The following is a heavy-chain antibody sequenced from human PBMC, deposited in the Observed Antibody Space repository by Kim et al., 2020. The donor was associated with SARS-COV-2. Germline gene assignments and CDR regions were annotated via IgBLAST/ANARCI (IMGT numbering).Heavy chain of an antibody. J-gene: IGHJ4*02. CDR3: AKDMMYSSGGCDS. V-gene: IGHV3-23*01. CDR2: ISGSAGST. Sequence: GGSLRLSCTASGFTFSNYDMSWVRQAPGKGLEWVASISGSAGSTYYADFVKGRFTISRDNSKNTLYVQMNTLRAEDTAMYYCAKDMMYSSGGCDSGGQGT. D-gene: IGHD6-19*01. CDR1: GFTFSNYD.